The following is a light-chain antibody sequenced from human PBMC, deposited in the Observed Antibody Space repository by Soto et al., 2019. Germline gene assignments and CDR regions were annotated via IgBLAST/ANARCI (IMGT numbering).Light chain of an antibody. CDR1: SSDVGGYNY. CDR3: SSYTSSSTLV. V-gene: IGLV2-14*01. CDR2: DVS. Sequence: QSALTQPASVSGSPGQSITISCTGTSSDVGGYNYVSWYQQHPGKAPKLMIYDVSNRPSGVSNRFSGSKSGNTASLTISGLQAEDEADYSCSSYTSSSTLVFGTVTKVTVL. J-gene: IGLJ1*01.